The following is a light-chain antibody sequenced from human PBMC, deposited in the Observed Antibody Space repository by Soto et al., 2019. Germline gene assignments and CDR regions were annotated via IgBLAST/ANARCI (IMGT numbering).Light chain of an antibody. Sequence: DIQVTQSPSAMSAAVGDRVTITCRTSQDISNRLGWFQQRPGKAPKRLISSASTLETGVPSRFSGTGSGTEFTLTISSLQPEDFATYYCQQYNSYPFTFGPGTKVDIK. CDR1: QDISNR. J-gene: IGKJ3*01. CDR2: SAS. CDR3: QQYNSYPFT. V-gene: IGKV1-17*03.